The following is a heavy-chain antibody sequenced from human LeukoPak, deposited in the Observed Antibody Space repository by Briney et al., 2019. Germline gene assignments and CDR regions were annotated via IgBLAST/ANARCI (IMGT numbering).Heavy chain of an antibody. D-gene: IGHD3-16*02. CDR3: ARDNRYYDYVWGSYLYFDY. CDR1: GYTFTSYG. Sequence: ASVKVSCKASGYTFTSYGISWVRQPPGQGLEWMGWISAYNGNTNYAQKLQGRVTMTTDTSTSTAYMELRSLRSDDTAVYYCARDNRYYDYVWGSYLYFDYWGQGTLVTVSS. V-gene: IGHV1-18*01. J-gene: IGHJ4*02. CDR2: ISAYNGNT.